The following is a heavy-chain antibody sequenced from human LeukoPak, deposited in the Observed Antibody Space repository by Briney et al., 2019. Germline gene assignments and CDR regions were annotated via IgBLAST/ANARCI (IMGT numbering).Heavy chain of an antibody. D-gene: IGHD3-10*01. CDR1: GFSLSDYY. V-gene: IGHV3-11*01. J-gene: IGHJ4*02. CDR2: ITATGSTT. Sequence: GGSLRLSCAVSGFSLSDYYMTWIRQVPGKGLEWISYITATGSTTYYADSLKGRLTISRDTAKSFVYLQMNSLRVDDTAVYYCTRRTIITPGGFDYWGQGTLVTVSS. CDR3: TRRTIITPGGFDY.